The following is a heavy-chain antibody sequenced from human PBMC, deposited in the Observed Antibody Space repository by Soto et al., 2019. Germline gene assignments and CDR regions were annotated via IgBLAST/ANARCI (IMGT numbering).Heavy chain of an antibody. CDR3: ARLWSGSRQGFDP. V-gene: IGHV4-31*03. J-gene: IGHJ5*02. Sequence: QVQLQESGPGLVKPSQTLSLTCTVSGGSISSGDYYWSWIRQHPGKGLEWIGYIYYSGSTYYNPSLKSRVTTSVDTSKNQFALQLSSVTAADTAVYYCARLWSGSRQGFDPWGQGTLVTVSS. CDR1: GGSISSGDYY. D-gene: IGHD3-3*01. CDR2: IYYSGST.